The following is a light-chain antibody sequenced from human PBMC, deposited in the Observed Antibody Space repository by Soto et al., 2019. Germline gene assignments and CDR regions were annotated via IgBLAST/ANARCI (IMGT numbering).Light chain of an antibody. V-gene: IGKV4-1*01. J-gene: IGKJ2*01. CDR2: WAS. CDR1: QSVLYSSNNKNY. Sequence: DIVMTQSQDSLAVSLGERATINCKSSQSVLYSSNNKNYLAWYQQKPGQPPKLLIYWASTRESVVPDRFSGSGSGTDFTLTISSLQAEDVAVYYCQQYYSTPYTFGQGTKLEIK. CDR3: QQYYSTPYT.